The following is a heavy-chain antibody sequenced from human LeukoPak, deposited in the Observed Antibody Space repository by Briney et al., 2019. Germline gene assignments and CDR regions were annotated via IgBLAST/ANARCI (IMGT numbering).Heavy chain of an antibody. CDR1: GYSFTNYW. J-gene: IGHJ5*02. CDR2: IYPGDSDA. V-gene: IGHV5-51*01. CDR3: AREGGRFFDP. Sequence: GESLKISCKGSGYSFTNYWIGWVRQMPGKGLEWMGVIYPGDSDARYSASFQGQVTFSADKSINTAYLEWSSLKVSDTATYFCAREGGRFFDPWGQGTLVTVSS. D-gene: IGHD3-16*01.